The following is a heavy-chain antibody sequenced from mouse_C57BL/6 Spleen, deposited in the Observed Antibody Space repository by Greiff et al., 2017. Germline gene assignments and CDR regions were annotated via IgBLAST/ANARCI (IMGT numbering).Heavy chain of an antibody. V-gene: IGHV5-9-1*02. Sequence: EVKLVESGEGLVKPGGSLKLSCAASGFTFSSYAMSWVRQTPEKRLEWVAYISSGGDYIYYADTVKGRFTISRDNARNTLYLQMSSLKSEDTAMYYCTRGETGTKGTWFAYWGQGTLVTVSA. CDR2: ISSGGDYI. CDR1: GFTFSSYA. J-gene: IGHJ3*01. CDR3: TRGETGTKGTWFAY. D-gene: IGHD4-1*01.